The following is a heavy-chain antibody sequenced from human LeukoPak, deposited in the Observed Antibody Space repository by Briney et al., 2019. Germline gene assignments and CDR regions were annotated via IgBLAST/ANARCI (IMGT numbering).Heavy chain of an antibody. CDR2: IYYNGST. Sequence: PSETLSLTCTVSGGSISRYYWSWIRQPPGKGLEWIGNIYYNGSTNYKPSLKSRVTISVHTSKNQFSLNLRSLTAADTAVYYCARGRYSGYAFDRWGQGTRVTVSS. CDR1: GGSISRYY. V-gene: IGHV4-59*01. D-gene: IGHD5-12*01. CDR3: ARGRYSGYAFDR. J-gene: IGHJ5*02.